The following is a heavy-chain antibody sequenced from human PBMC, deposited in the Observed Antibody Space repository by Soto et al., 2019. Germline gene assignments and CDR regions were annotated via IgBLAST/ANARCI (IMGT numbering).Heavy chain of an antibody. D-gene: IGHD3-3*01. J-gene: IGHJ6*02. V-gene: IGHV3-21*01. CDR2: IRSSSSYI. CDR3: ARDRSKTHHTIFGVGGGYYYYGMDV. CDR1: GFTFSSYS. Sequence: EVQLVESGGGLVKPGGSLRLSCAASGFTFSSYSMNWVRQAPGKGLEWVSSIRSSSSYIYYADSVKGRFTISRDNAKNSLYLQMNSLRAEDTAVYYCARDRSKTHHTIFGVGGGYYYYGMDVWGQGTTVTVSS.